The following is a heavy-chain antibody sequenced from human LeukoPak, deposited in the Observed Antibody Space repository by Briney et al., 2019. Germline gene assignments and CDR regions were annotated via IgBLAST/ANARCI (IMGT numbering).Heavy chain of an antibody. V-gene: IGHV3-21*01. Sequence: GGSLRLSCAASGFTFNTYSMNWVRQAPGKGLEWVSSISSSSSYIYYADSVKGRFTISRDNAKNSLYLQMNSLRAEDTAVYYCARAWIQLWRLDYWGQGTLVTVSS. CDR3: ARAWIQLWRLDY. CDR2: ISSSSSYI. J-gene: IGHJ4*02. D-gene: IGHD5-18*01. CDR1: GFTFNTYS.